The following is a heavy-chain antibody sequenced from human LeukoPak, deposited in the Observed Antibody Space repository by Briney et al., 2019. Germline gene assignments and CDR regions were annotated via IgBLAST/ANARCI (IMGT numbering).Heavy chain of an antibody. CDR2: IKQDGSEK. Sequence: PGGSLRLSCAASGFTFNNYWMSWVRQAPGKGLEWVANIKQDGSEKYYVDSVKGRFTISRDNAKNSLYLQMNSLRAEDTAVYYCARGSGVAAPDYFDYWGQGTLVTVSS. D-gene: IGHD6-6*01. CDR1: GFTFNNYW. V-gene: IGHV3-7*01. CDR3: ARGSGVAAPDYFDY. J-gene: IGHJ4*02.